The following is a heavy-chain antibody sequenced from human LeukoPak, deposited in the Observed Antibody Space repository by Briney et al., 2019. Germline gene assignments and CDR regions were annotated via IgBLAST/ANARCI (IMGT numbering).Heavy chain of an antibody. CDR3: AKESVSYCSSTSCYCVSPFDY. CDR2: IRYDGSNK. J-gene: IGHJ4*02. V-gene: IGHV3-30*02. Sequence: GGSLRLSCAAAGFTFSSYGMHWVRQASGKGLERVAFIRYDGSNKYYAESVKGRLTISRDNSKTTLYLQMNSLRAEDTAVYYCAKESVSYCSSTSCYCVSPFDYWGQGTLVTVSS. D-gene: IGHD2-2*01. CDR1: GFTFSSYG.